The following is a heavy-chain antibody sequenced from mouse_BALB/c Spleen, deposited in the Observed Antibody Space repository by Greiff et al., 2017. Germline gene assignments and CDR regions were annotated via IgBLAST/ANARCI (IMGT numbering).Heavy chain of an antibody. J-gene: IGHJ2*01. CDR1: GYTFPNYW. Sequence: VQLQESGAELVRPGTSVKISCKASGYTFPNYWLGWVKQRPRHGLEWIGDIYPGGGYTNYNEKFKGKATLTADTSSSTAYMQLSSLTSEDSAGYFCARDRYGYGYWGQGTTLTVSS. CDR3: ARDRYGYGY. V-gene: IGHV1-63*02. CDR2: IYPGGGYT. D-gene: IGHD2-2*01.